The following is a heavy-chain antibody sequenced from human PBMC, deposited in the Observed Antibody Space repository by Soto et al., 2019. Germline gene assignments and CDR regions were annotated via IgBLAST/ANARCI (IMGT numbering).Heavy chain of an antibody. D-gene: IGHD3-3*01. CDR2: ISAYNGNT. Sequence: ASVKVSCKASGYTVTSYGISWVRQAPGQGLEWMGWISAYNGNTNYAQKLQGRVTMTTDTSTSTAYMELRSLRSDDTAVYYCARVDPTIFGVVMCEYWGQGTLVTVSS. V-gene: IGHV1-18*01. CDR3: ARVDPTIFGVVMCEY. J-gene: IGHJ4*02. CDR1: GYTVTSYG.